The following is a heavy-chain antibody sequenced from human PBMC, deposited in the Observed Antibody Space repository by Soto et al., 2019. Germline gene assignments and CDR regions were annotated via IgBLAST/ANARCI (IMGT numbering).Heavy chain of an antibody. Sequence: GSLWLSCSVPGGCISSNYWCCVRLPPEKGLEWIGYIYYSGSTNYNPSLKSRVTISVDTSKNQFSLKLSSVTAADTAVYYCPSSTNRWFGELFPYYYGMDVWGNGTMVT. J-gene: IGHJ6*04. D-gene: IGHD3-10*01. CDR1: GGCISSNY. V-gene: IGHV4-59*01. CDR2: IYYSGST. CDR3: PSSTNRWFGELFPYYYGMDV.